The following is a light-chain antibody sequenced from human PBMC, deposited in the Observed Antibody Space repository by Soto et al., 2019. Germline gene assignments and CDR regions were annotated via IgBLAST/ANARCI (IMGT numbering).Light chain of an antibody. V-gene: IGLV2-14*01. CDR3: SSYTSSSTEV. Sequence: QSVLPQPASVSGSPGQSITMSCTGTSSDVGGYNYVSWYQQYPGKAPKLMIYEVSNRPSGVSNRFSGSKSGNTASLTISGLQAEDEADYYCSSYTSSSTEVFGTGTKGTVL. CDR1: SSDVGGYNY. CDR2: EVS. J-gene: IGLJ1*01.